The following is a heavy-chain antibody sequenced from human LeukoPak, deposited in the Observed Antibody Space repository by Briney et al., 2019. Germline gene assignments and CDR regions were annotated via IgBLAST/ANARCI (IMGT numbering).Heavy chain of an antibody. J-gene: IGHJ4*02. CDR1: GFTFSSHS. CDR3: ARGARGYYFDY. Sequence: GGSLRLSCASSGFTFSSHSMNWVRQARTKGLEWVSSISSSSSYIYYADPVKGRFTISRDNAKNSLYLQMNSLRAEDTAVYYCARGARGYYFDYWGQGTLVTVSS. D-gene: IGHD3-16*01. V-gene: IGHV3-21*01. CDR2: ISSSSSYI.